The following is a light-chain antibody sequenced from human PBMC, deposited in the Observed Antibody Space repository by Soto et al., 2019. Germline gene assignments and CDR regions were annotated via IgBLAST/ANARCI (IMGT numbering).Light chain of an antibody. CDR1: QSVSSNF. J-gene: IGKJ1*01. Sequence: EIVLTQSPGTLSLSPGERATLSCRASQSVSSNFLAWYQQKPGQAPRLLISGASNRATGIPDRFSGSGSGTDFTLTISRLEHEDFEVYYCQQYDNSHRTLGQGTKVDIK. V-gene: IGKV3-20*01. CDR2: GAS. CDR3: QQYDNSHRT.